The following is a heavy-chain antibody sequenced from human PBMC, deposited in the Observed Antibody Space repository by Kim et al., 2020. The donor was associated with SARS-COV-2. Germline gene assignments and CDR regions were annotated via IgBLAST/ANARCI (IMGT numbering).Heavy chain of an antibody. CDR1: GGSISSSNW. J-gene: IGHJ6*02. V-gene: IGHV4-4*02. Sequence: SETLSLTCAVSGGSISSSNWWSWVRQPPGKGLEWIGEIYHSGSTNYNPSLKSRVTISVDKSKNQFSLKLSSVTAADTAVYYCARVAGFWSGYLYGGSDYYYYGMDVWGQGTTVTVSS. CDR3: ARVAGFWSGYLYGGSDYYYYGMDV. D-gene: IGHD3-3*01. CDR2: IYHSGST.